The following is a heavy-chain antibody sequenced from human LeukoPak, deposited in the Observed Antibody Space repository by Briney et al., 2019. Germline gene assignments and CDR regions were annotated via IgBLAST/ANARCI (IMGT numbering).Heavy chain of an antibody. CDR1: GFTFTSYS. CDR3: ARVGAVGGVFRAFDI. Sequence: GGSLRLSCTASGFTFTSYSMNWVRQAPGKGLEWVSSISTSSIYIYYADSVKGRFTISRDNARNSLYLQMNSLRAEDTAVYYCARVGAVGGVFRAFDIWGQGTMVTVSS. D-gene: IGHD3-16*01. V-gene: IGHV3-21*01. J-gene: IGHJ3*02. CDR2: ISTSSIYI.